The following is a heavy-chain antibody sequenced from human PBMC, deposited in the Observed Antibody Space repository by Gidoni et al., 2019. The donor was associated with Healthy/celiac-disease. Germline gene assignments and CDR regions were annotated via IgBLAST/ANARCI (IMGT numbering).Heavy chain of an antibody. V-gene: IGHV4-34*01. J-gene: IGHJ4*02. D-gene: IGHD2-2*01. CDR1: GGSFSGYY. Sequence: QVQLQQWGAGLLKPSETLSLTCAVYGGSFSGYYWSWIRQPPGKGLEWIGEIDHSGSTNYNPSLKSRVTISVDTSKNQFSLKLSSVTAADTAVYYCARGTVPAAVFDYWGQGTLVTVSS. CDR3: ARGTVPAAVFDY. CDR2: IDHSGST.